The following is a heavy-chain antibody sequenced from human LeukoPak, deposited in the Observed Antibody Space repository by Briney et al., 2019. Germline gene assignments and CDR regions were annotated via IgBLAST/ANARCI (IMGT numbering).Heavy chain of an antibody. CDR2: IQASGDT. D-gene: IGHD1-1*01. V-gene: IGHV4-4*09. CDR3: ARLVRDRNDRFDY. CDR1: GDSFGPFS. Sequence: SETLSLTCTLSGDSFGPFSWSWLRQPPGKGLEWIGYIQASGDTSFNGALKSRVTFSLDTSKSKFSLTLRSVTAADTAVYYCARLVRDRNDRFDYWGPGILVTVSS. J-gene: IGHJ4*02.